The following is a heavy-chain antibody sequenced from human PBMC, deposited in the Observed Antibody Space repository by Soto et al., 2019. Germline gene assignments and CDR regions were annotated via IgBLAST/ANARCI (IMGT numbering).Heavy chain of an antibody. D-gene: IGHD3-16*01. CDR1: GYRFTSYW. J-gene: IGHJ6*02. V-gene: IGHV5-10-1*01. CDR2: IDPSDSYT. Sequence: PGESLKISCKGSGYRFTSYWIGWVRQMPGKGLEWMGRIDPSDSYTNYSPSFQGHVTISADKSISTAYLQWSSLKASDTAMYYCARHLGGYYGMDVWGQGTTVTVSS. CDR3: ARHLGGYYGMDV.